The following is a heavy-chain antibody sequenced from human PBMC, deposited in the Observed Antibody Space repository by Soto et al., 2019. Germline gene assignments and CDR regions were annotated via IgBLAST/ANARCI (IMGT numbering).Heavy chain of an antibody. Sequence: ASVKVGSKAYRAPLSSYAMSCVRRAPGQGLEWMGGIIPIFGAANYGQKFQGRVTITAHKSTSTAYMELSSLRSEDTALYYCAGLNDFWSGSYGMDVWGQGTTVTVSS. V-gene: IGHV1-69*06. CDR2: IIPIFGAA. CDR3: AGLNDFWSGSYGMDV. CDR1: RAPLSSYA. D-gene: IGHD3-3*01. J-gene: IGHJ6*01.